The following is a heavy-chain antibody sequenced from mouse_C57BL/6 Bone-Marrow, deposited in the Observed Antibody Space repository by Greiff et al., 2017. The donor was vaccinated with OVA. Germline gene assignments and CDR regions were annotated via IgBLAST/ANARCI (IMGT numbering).Heavy chain of an antibody. J-gene: IGHJ4*01. CDR3: ARMVTGAMDY. D-gene: IGHD2-2*01. CDR1: EYEFPSHD. Sequence: EVKLVESGGGLVQPGESLKLSCESTEYEFPSHDMSWVRKTPEKRLELVAAINSDGGSPYNPATMERRFIISRDNNKKPLYLQMSSLRSEDTALYYCARMVTGAMDYWGQGTSVTVSS. CDR2: INSDGGSP. V-gene: IGHV5-2*01.